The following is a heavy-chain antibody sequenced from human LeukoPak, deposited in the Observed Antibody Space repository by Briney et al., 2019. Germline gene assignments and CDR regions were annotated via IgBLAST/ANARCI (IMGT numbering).Heavy chain of an antibody. CDR1: GFTFSSYG. D-gene: IGHD3-22*01. Sequence: GRSLRLSCAASGFTFSSYGMHWDRQAPGKGLEWVAVISYDGSNKYYADSVKGRFTISRDNSKNTLYLQMNSLRAEDTAVYYCAKALYYDSSGYYSLFDYWGQGTLVTVSS. CDR3: AKALYYDSSGYYSLFDY. J-gene: IGHJ4*02. V-gene: IGHV3-30*18. CDR2: ISYDGSNK.